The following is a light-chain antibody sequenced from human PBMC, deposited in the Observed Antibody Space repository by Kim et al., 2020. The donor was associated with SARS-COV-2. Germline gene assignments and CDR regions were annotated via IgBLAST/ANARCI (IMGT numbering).Light chain of an antibody. CDR1: SIGSKS. CDR2: YDS. Sequence: PGKTARITCGGTSIGSKSVHWYQQKPGQAPVLVISYDSDRPSGIPERFSGSNSGNTATLTISRVEAGDEADYYCQVWDSSSDHRVVFGGGTKLTVL. CDR3: QVWDSSSDHRVV. V-gene: IGLV3-21*04. J-gene: IGLJ2*01.